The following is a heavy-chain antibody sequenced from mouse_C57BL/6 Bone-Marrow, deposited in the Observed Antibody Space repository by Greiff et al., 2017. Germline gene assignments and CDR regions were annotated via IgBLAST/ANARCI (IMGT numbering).Heavy chain of an antibody. Sequence: DVMLVESGGGLVKPGGSLKLSCAASGFTFSDYGMHWVRQAPEKGLEWVAYISSGSSTIYYADTVKGRFTISRDNAKNTLFLQMTSLRSEDTAMYYCARSGLRRKAWFAYWGQGTLVTVSA. CDR3: ARSGLRRKAWFAY. CDR1: GFTFSDYG. D-gene: IGHD2-2*01. J-gene: IGHJ3*01. V-gene: IGHV5-17*01. CDR2: ISSGSSTI.